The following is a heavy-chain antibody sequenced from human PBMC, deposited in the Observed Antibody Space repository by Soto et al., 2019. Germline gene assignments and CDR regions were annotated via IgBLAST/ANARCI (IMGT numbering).Heavy chain of an antibody. D-gene: IGHD3-22*01. V-gene: IGHV3-30-3*01. CDR2: TSTDGGYK. Sequence: GVPLRLSCVASGFTFSTFVIHWVRQDPDRGLEWVAVTSTDGGYKNHADSVKGRFTISRDNSKNTLFLQLDSLRAEDTGVYYCAREIAPHEAFDIWGQGTMVTVSS. CDR1: GFTFSTFV. CDR3: AREIAPHEAFDI. J-gene: IGHJ3*02.